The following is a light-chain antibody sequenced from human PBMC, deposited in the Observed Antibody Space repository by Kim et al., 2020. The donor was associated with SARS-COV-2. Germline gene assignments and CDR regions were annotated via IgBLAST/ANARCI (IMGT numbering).Light chain of an antibody. CDR1: QGIGND. J-gene: IGKJ4*01. Sequence: DIQMTQSPSSLSASVGDRVTITCRASQGIGNDLTWYQQKPGQAPKRLIYSASNLQSGVPSRFSGSGSGTEYTLTISNLQPEDFATYYCIQYTSHVLNFGGGTKVDIK. CDR3: IQYTSHVLN. V-gene: IGKV1-17*02. CDR2: SAS.